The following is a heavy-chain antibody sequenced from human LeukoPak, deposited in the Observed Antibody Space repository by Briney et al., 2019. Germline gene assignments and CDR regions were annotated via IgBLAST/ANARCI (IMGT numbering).Heavy chain of an antibody. CDR1: GFTFSSYS. V-gene: IGHV3-53*01. CDR2: IYSGGSS. J-gene: IGHJ6*02. Sequence: PGGSLRLSCAASGFTFSSYSMNWVRQAPGKGLEWVSVIYSGGSSSYADSVKGRFTISRDNSKNTLYLQMNSLRAEDTAVYYCARSNYYTVDVWGQGTAVTVSS. CDR3: ARSNYYTVDV.